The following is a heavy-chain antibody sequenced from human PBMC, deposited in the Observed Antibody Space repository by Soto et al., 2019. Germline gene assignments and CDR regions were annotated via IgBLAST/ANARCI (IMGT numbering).Heavy chain of an antibody. Sequence: SETLSLTCTVSGGSISSYYWSWIRQPAGKGLEWIGRIYTSGSTNYNPSLKSRVTMSVDTSKNQFSLKLSSVTAADTAVYYCARGQRRGGSSGWSLWGQGTLVTVSS. J-gene: IGHJ4*02. CDR3: ARGQRRGGSSGWSL. V-gene: IGHV4-4*07. D-gene: IGHD6-19*01. CDR1: GGSISSYY. CDR2: IYTSGST.